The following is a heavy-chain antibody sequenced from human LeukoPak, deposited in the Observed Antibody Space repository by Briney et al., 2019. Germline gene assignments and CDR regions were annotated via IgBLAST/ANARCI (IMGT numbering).Heavy chain of an antibody. Sequence: ASVKVSCKASGYTFTGYYMHWVRQAPGQGLEWMGWINPNSGGTNYAQKFQGRVTMTRDTSISTAYMELSRLGSDDTAVYYCARGIDSGYDSSTSSEWGQGTLVTVSS. CDR3: ARGIDSGYDSSTSSE. CDR2: INPNSGGT. J-gene: IGHJ4*02. CDR1: GYTFTGYY. D-gene: IGHD5-12*01. V-gene: IGHV1-2*02.